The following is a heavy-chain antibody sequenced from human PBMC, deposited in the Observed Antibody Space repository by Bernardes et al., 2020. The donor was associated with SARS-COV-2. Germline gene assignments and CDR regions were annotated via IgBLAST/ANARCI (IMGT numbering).Heavy chain of an antibody. CDR3: TAAVAGSFGGGFDI. CDR2: FSHGGST. V-gene: IGHV4-59*01. CDR1: GGSIGDKY. D-gene: IGHD6-19*01. J-gene: IGHJ3*02. Sequence: TLSLTCSVSGGSIGDKYWNWIRQPPGKGLEWIGYFSHGGSTQYNPSLNRRVTISVDMSKNQFSLRLTSVTAADTAVYYCTAAVAGSFGGGFDIWGQGTKVAVSS.